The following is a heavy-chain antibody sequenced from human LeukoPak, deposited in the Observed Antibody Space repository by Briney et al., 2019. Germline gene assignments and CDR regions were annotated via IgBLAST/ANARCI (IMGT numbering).Heavy chain of an antibody. D-gene: IGHD3-22*01. V-gene: IGHV3-23*01. J-gene: IGHJ4*02. CDR1: GFTFSNYA. CDR3: AIYDSSGYYNY. CDR2: ISGSGGST. Sequence: PGGSLRLSCAASGFTFSNYAMSWVRQAPGKGLEWVSAISGSGGSTYYADSVKGRFTISRDNSKSTLYLQMNSLRAEDTAVYYCAIYDSSGYYNYWGQGTLVTVSS.